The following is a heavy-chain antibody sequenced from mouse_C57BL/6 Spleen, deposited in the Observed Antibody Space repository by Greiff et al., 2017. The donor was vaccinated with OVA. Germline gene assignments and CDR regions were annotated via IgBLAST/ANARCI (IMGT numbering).Heavy chain of an antibody. CDR3: ARHYSNYGAWFAY. J-gene: IGHJ3*01. Sequence: EVKVVESGGGLVKPGGSLKLSCAASGFTFSDYGMHWVRQAPEKGLEWVAYISSGSSTIYYADTVKGRFTISRDNAKNTLFLQMTSLRSEDTAMYYCARHYSNYGAWFAYWGQGTLVTVSA. V-gene: IGHV5-17*01. CDR2: ISSGSSTI. CDR1: GFTFSDYG. D-gene: IGHD2-5*01.